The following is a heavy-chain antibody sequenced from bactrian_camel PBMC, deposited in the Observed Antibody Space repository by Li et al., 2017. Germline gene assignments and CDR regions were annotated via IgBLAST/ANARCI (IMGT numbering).Heavy chain of an antibody. CDR3: LSGDGLVTTDAAVRT. J-gene: IGHJ4*01. CDR2: IENDGTT. Sequence: VQLVESGGGSVQAGGSLRLSCVGSGFSFKTYAMNWVRQVPGKEREGVAHIENDGTTRYADSVKGRFTISKDNAKNTLSLQMNSLKPEDTATYYCLSGDGLVTTDAAVRTWGQGTQVTVS. CDR1: GFSFKTYA. D-gene: IGHD2*01. V-gene: IGHV3S67*01.